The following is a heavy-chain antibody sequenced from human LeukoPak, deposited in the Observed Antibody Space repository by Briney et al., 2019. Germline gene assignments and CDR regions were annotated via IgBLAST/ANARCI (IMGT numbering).Heavy chain of an antibody. V-gene: IGHV4-4*07. CDR1: GGSISSYY. J-gene: IGHJ4*02. D-gene: IGHD6-19*01. CDR3: ARAAEYSSGWYLFDY. Sequence: SETLSLTCTVSGGSISSYYWTWIRQPAGKGLEWIGRIYPTGSTNYNPSLKSRVTMSVDTSKNQSSLKLSSVTAADTAMYYCARAAEYSSGWYLFDYWGQGTLVTVSA. CDR2: IYPTGST.